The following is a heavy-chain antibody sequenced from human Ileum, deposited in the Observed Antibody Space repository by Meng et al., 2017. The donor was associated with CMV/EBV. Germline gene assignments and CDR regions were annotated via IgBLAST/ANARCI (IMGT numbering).Heavy chain of an antibody. V-gene: IGHV3-74*03. CDR3: ARDGSYNLDY. D-gene: IGHD3-10*01. J-gene: IGHJ4*02. CDR1: GLTLSNSW. CDR2: LTSDGRTA. Sequence: LRLSCAVSGLTLSNSWMHWVRQVPGKELVWVSRLTSDGRTAYADSVEGRFTISRDDATSTLYLQMNSLRAEDTAVYYCARDGSYNLDYWGQGTLVTVSS.